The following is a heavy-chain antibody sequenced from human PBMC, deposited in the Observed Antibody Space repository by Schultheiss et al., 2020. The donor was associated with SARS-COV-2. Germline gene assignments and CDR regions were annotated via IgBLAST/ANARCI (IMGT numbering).Heavy chain of an antibody. J-gene: IGHJ6*02. V-gene: IGHV3-48*03. D-gene: IGHD3-10*01. CDR3: ARDYYGSGSYPRARYYYYGMDV. Sequence: GGSLRLSCAASGFTFSSYEMNWVRQAPGKGLEWVSYISSSGSTIYYADSVKGRFTISRDNAKNSLYLQMNSLRAEDTAVYYCARDYYGSGSYPRARYYYYGMDVWGQGTTVTVSS. CDR2: ISSSGSTI. CDR1: GFTFSSYE.